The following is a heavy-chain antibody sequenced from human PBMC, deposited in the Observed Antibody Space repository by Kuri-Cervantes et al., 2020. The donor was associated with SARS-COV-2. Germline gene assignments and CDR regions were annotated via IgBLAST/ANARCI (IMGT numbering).Heavy chain of an antibody. CDR1: GFIFSDYY. CDR2: IRYDGSNK. CDR3: AKDLYFGPGSVRAVAPTGWDY. V-gene: IGHV3-30*02. Sequence: GGSLRLSCTASGFIFSDYYMTWIRQAPGKGLEWVAFIRYDGSNKYYADSVKGRFTISRDNSKNTLYLQMNSLRAEDTAVYYCAKDLYFGPGSVRAVAPTGWDYWGQGTLVTVSS. J-gene: IGHJ4*02. D-gene: IGHD3/OR15-3a*01.